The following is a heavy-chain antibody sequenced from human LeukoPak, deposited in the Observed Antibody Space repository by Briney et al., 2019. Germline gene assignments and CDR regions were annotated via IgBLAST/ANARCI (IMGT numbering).Heavy chain of an antibody. CDR2: ISGSGSHI. CDR3: ARGTPIGYYFDS. CDR1: GFTFSSYA. V-gene: IGHV3-23*01. J-gene: IGHJ4*02. Sequence: GGSLRLSCAASGFTFSSYAMSWVRQAPGKGLEWVSTISGSGSHIYYADSVKGRFTISRDNSKNTLQLQVNSLRAEDTALYYCARGTPIGYYFDSWGQGTLVTVSS. D-gene: IGHD1-14*01.